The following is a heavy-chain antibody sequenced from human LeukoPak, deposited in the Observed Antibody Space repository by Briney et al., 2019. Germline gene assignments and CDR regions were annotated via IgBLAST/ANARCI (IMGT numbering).Heavy chain of an antibody. D-gene: IGHD3-10*01. CDR2: ISWNSGSI. V-gene: IGHV3-9*01. J-gene: IGHJ3*02. CDR3: AKDTMVRGVQVGDAFDI. CDR1: GFTFDDYA. Sequence: GGSLRLSCAASGFTFDDYAMHWVRQAPGKGLEWVSGISWNSGSIGYADSVKGRFTISRDNAKNSLYLQMNSLRAEDTALYYCAKDTMVRGVQVGDAFDIWGQGTMVTVSS.